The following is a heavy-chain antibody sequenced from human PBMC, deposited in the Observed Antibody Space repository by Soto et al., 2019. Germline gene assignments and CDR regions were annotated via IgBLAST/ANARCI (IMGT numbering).Heavy chain of an antibody. CDR3: WRGSGYYYGSGPFDY. V-gene: IGHV3-64*02. CDR2: ISSNGGST. D-gene: IGHD3-10*01. J-gene: IGHJ4*02. Sequence: GGSLRLSCAASGFTFSSYAMHWVRQAPGKGLEYVSAISSNGGSTYYADSVKDRLTISRDNSKNTLYHQMGSLRAEDMGVYFCWRGSGYYYGSGPFDYWGQGTLVTVSS. CDR1: GFTFSSYA.